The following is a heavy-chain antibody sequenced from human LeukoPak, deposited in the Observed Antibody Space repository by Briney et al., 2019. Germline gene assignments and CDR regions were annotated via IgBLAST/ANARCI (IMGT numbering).Heavy chain of an antibody. CDR1: GGSISSSSYY. Sequence: SETLSLTCTVSGGSISSSSYYWGWLRQPPGKGLEWIGSIYYSGSTYYNPSLKSRVTISVDTSNNQFSLKLSSVTAADTAVYYCARHPLSGSYYRSVDYWGQGTLVTVSS. J-gene: IGHJ4*02. CDR3: ARHPLSGSYYRSVDY. CDR2: IYYSGST. D-gene: IGHD1-26*01. V-gene: IGHV4-39*01.